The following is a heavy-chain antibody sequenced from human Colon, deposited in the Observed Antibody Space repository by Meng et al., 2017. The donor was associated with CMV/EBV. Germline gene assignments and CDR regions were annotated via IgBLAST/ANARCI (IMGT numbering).Heavy chain of an antibody. CDR1: GYTFSDYH. V-gene: IGHV1-2*02. Sequence: ASVKVSCKASGYTFSDYHMHWVRQAPGQGLEWMGWVNPKNGGIQYAQRFRGRVTMTRDTSTSTAFMELSSLRSDDTAVYYCARAHNDCWTGYLDGFDIWGQGTRVTVSS. CDR3: ARAHNDCWTGYLDGFDI. J-gene: IGHJ3*02. D-gene: IGHD3/OR15-3a*01. CDR2: VNPKNGGI.